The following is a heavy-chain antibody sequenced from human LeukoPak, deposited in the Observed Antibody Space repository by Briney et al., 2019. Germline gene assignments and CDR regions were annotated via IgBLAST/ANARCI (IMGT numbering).Heavy chain of an antibody. CDR2: IGVPGDS. CDR1: GFTFSSSE. D-gene: IGHD1/OR15-1a*01. Sequence: GGSLRLSCAASGFTFSSSEFHWVRQATGKGLXXXXXIGVPGDSYYADSVKGRFTISRENAENSLCLQMNSLTDGDTAVYYCAREGPSPHWNNCYFDLWGRGTLVTVSS. V-gene: IGHV3-13*01. J-gene: IGHJ2*01. CDR3: AREGPSPHWNNCYFDL.